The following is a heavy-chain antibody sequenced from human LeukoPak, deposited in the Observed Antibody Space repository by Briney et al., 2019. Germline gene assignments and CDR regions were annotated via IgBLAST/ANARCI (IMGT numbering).Heavy chain of an antibody. CDR2: MNPNSGNT. Sequence: ASVKVSCKASGYTFTSYDINWVRQATGQGLEWMGWMNPNSGNTGYAQKFQGRVTMTRNTSISTAYMELSSLRSEDTAVYYCARVTAGDSTLYCYYYYMDVWGKGSTVTVSS. V-gene: IGHV1-8*01. CDR1: GYTFTSYD. D-gene: IGHD4-17*01. CDR3: ARVTAGDSTLYCYYYYMDV. J-gene: IGHJ6*03.